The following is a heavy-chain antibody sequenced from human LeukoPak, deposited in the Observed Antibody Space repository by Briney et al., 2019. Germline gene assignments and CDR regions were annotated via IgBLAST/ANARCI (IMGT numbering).Heavy chain of an antibody. CDR2: IFPADSDT. V-gene: IGHV5-51*01. CDR1: GYTFTSSW. D-gene: IGHD4/OR15-4a*01. Sequence: GESLKISCKGSGYTFTSSWIGWVRQMPGEGLEWMGIIFPADSDTRYSPSFQGQVTMSADKSINTAYLQWSSLKASDTAMYYCARSSMVEVPERAFDVRGQGTVVTVSS. J-gene: IGHJ3*01. CDR3: ARSSMVEVPERAFDV.